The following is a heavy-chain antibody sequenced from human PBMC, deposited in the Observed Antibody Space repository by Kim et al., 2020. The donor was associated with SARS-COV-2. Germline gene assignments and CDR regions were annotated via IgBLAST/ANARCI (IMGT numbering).Heavy chain of an antibody. CDR3: ARLPFETRGPYYYYGMDV. CDR2: IYPGDSDT. V-gene: IGHV5-51*01. Sequence: GASLKISCKGSGYSFTSYWIGWVRQMPGKGLEWMGIIYPGDSDTRYSPSFQGQVTISADKSISTAYLQWSSLKASDTAMYYCARLPFETRGPYYYYGMDVWGQGTTVTVSS. J-gene: IGHJ6*02. D-gene: IGHD3-9*01. CDR1: GYSFTSYW.